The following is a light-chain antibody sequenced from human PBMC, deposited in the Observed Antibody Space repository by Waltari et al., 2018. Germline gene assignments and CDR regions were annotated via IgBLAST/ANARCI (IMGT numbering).Light chain of an antibody. J-gene: IGLJ2*01. Sequence: QSVLTQPPSASGTPGQRVTIPSFGSSSNIGRNYVYWYQKLPGTAPKLLIYRSNQRPSGVPDRFSGSKSGTSASLAISGLRSEDEADYHCAAWDDSLSGVVFGGGTKLTVL. CDR3: AAWDDSLSGVV. CDR2: RSN. CDR1: SSNIGRNY. V-gene: IGLV1-47*01.